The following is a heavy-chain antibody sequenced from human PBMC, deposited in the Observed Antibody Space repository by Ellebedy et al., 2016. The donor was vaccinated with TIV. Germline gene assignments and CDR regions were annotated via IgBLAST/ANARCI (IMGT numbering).Heavy chain of an antibody. D-gene: IGHD1-26*01. Sequence: GESLRISCAASGFTFSIYAMGWVRQAQGKGLEWVSTISRNGGGTYYAGSVEGRFTISRDNSNNTLWLQMSGLRAEDTARYFCAKDLGIERQWGFDYWGQGPLVTVSS. CDR3: AKDLGIERQWGFDY. CDR2: ISRNGGGT. V-gene: IGHV3-23*01. CDR1: GFTFSIYA. J-gene: IGHJ4*02.